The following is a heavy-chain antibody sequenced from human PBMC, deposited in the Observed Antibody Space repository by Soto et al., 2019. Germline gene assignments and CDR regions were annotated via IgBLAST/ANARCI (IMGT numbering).Heavy chain of an antibody. CDR3: ARVPGP. CDR2: IYHSGST. J-gene: IGHJ5*02. D-gene: IGHD7-27*01. V-gene: IGHV4-59*12. Sequence: SETLSLTCTVSGGSISSYYWSWIRQPPGKGLEWIGYIYHSGSTYYNPSLKSRVTIAVDRSKNQFSLKLSSVTAADTAVYYCARVPGPWGQGTLVTVSS. CDR1: GGSISSYY.